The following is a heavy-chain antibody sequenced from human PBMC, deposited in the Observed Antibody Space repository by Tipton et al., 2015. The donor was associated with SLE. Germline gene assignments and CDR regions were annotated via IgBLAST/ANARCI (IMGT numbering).Heavy chain of an antibody. CDR3: ARVAVTDAFDI. CDR2: IYHSGST. D-gene: IGHD4-23*01. J-gene: IGHJ3*02. V-gene: IGHV4-38-2*02. Sequence: TLSLTCTVSGYSISSGYYWGWIRQPPGKGLEWIGSIYHSGSTYYNPSLKSRVTISVDTSKNQFSLKLSSVTAADTAVYYCARVAVTDAFDIWGQGTMVTVSS. CDR1: GYSISSGYY.